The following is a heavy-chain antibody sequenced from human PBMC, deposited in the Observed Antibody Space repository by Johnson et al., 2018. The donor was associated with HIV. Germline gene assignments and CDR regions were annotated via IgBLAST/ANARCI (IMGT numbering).Heavy chain of an antibody. J-gene: IGHJ3*02. Sequence: VQLVESGGGVVQPGRSLRLSCSASGFTFSSYAMSWVRQAPGKGLEWVSAISGSGGSTYYADSVKGRFTISRDNSKNTLYLQMNSLRAGDTAVYYCAKEDGYSYGSDAFDIWGQGTMVTVSS. D-gene: IGHD5-18*01. CDR3: AKEDGYSYGSDAFDI. V-gene: IGHV3-23*04. CDR2: ISGSGGST. CDR1: GFTFSSYA.